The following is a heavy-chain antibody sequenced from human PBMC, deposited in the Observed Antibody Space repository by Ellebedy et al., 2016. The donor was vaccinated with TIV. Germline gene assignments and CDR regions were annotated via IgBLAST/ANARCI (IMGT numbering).Heavy chain of an antibody. Sequence: GESLKISCAASGFTFSSYGMHWVRQAPGKGLEWVAVIWYDGSNKYYADSVKGRFTISRDNSKNTLYLQMNSLRAEDTAVDYCARVGALDYGDFYFDYWGQGTLVTVSS. CDR3: ARVGALDYGDFYFDY. CDR2: IWYDGSNK. J-gene: IGHJ4*02. V-gene: IGHV3-33*01. D-gene: IGHD4-17*01. CDR1: GFTFSSYG.